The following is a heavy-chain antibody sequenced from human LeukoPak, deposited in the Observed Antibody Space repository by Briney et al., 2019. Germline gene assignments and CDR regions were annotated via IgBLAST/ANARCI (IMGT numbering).Heavy chain of an antibody. D-gene: IGHD6-19*01. CDR2: ISGSNSYI. CDR1: GFTFSSYS. CDR3: ARVVSIAVAGIEDYMDV. J-gene: IGHJ6*03. V-gene: IGHV3-21*01. Sequence: PGGSLRLSCAASGFTFSSYSMNWVRQAPGKGLEWVSSISGSNSYIYYTDSLKGRFTISRDNAKNSLYLQMNSLRAEDTAVYYCARVVSIAVAGIEDYMDVWGKGTTVTVSS.